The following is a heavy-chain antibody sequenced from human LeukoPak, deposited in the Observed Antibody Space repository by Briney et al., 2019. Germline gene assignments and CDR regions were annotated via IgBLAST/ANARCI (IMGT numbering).Heavy chain of an antibody. J-gene: IGHJ6*02. V-gene: IGHV4-34*01. CDR3: ARGSDSGTVDV. CDR1: GGSFSGYY. D-gene: IGHD1-26*01. Sequence: SETLSLTCAVYGGSFSGYYWSWIRQPPEKGLEWIGEINHSGSTNYNPSLKSRVTISVDTSKNQFSLKLSSVTAADTAVYYCARGSDSGTVDVWGQGTTVTVSS. CDR2: INHSGST.